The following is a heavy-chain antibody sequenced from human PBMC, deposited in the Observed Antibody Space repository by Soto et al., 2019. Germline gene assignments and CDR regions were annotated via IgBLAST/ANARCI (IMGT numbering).Heavy chain of an antibody. V-gene: IGHV4-34*01. CDR2: INHSGST. Sequence: ETLAVTCSVYGGSFSGYYWSWIRQPPGKGLEWIGEINHSGSTNYNPSLKSRVTISVDTSKNQFSLKLSSVTAADTAVYYCARVGRLLNWFDPWGQGTLVTVYS. D-gene: IGHD3-10*01. CDR1: GGSFSGYY. J-gene: IGHJ5*02. CDR3: ARVGRLLNWFDP.